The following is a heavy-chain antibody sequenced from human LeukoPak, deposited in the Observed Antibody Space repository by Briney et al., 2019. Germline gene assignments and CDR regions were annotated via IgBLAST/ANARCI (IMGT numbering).Heavy chain of an antibody. J-gene: IGHJ6*02. D-gene: IGHD1-7*01. CDR3: ARGLTGITGTTEDYYYYGMDV. Sequence: ASVKVSCKASGYTFTSYDINWVRQATGQGLEWMGWMNPNSGNTGYAQKFQGRVTMTRNTSISTAYMELSSLRSEDTAVYYCARGLTGITGTTEDYYYYGMDVWGQGTTVTVSS. CDR1: GYTFTSYD. V-gene: IGHV1-8*01. CDR2: MNPNSGNT.